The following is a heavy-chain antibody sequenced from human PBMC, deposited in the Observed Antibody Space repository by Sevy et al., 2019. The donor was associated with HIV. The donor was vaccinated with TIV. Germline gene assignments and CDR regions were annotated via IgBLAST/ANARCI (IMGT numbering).Heavy chain of an antibody. CDR1: GFTFSSSW. D-gene: IGHD1-26*01. V-gene: IGHV3-74*03. CDR2: INSDGSTI. CDR3: VMFDYQVGPR. Sequence: GGSLRLSCVASGFTFSSSWMHWVRQAPGKGLVGVSRINSDGSTIKYADSVKGRFTISRDYAKNALYLQMNSLRAKDTAVYDCVMFDYQVGPRWGQGTLVSVSS. J-gene: IGHJ4*02.